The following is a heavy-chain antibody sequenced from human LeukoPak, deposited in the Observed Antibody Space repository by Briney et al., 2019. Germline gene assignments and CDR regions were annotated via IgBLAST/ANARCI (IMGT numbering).Heavy chain of an antibody. CDR1: GFTVSSSY. D-gene: IGHD3-22*01. Sequence: GGSLRLSCAASGFTVSSSYMSWVRQAPGKGLEWVSVIYSGGSTYYADSVKGRFTISRDNSKNTLYLQMNSLRAEDTAVYYCAREFRNYDSSGYYYGESGYWGQGTLVTVSS. CDR2: IYSGGST. J-gene: IGHJ4*02. V-gene: IGHV3-66*01. CDR3: AREFRNYDSSGYYYGESGY.